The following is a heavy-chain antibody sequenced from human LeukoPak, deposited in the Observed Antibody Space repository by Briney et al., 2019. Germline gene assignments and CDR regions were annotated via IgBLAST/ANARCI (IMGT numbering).Heavy chain of an antibody. Sequence: GGSLKLSCAASGFTFSGSAMHWVRQAPGKGPEWVGRIRSKASSYATANAASVTGRFTISRDDSKNTAYLQMNSLKTEDTAVYYCTRSTDYSGSYYGHDYWGQGTLVTVSP. V-gene: IGHV3-73*01. CDR3: TRSTDYSGSYYGHDY. D-gene: IGHD1-26*01. CDR2: IRSKASSYAT. J-gene: IGHJ4*02. CDR1: GFTFSGSA.